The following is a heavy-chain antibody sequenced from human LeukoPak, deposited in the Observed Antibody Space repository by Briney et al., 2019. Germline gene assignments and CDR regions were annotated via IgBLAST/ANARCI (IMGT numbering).Heavy chain of an antibody. CDR1: GFTFSTYW. Sequence: GGSLRLSCAASGFTFSTYWMSWVRRAPGKGLEWVANIKQDGTEKYYVDSVRGRFTISRDNAKKSLYLQMNSLRAEDTAVYYCARDRLGAEYDYWGQGTLVSVSS. D-gene: IGHD3-16*01. CDR2: IKQDGTEK. V-gene: IGHV3-7*01. J-gene: IGHJ4*02. CDR3: ARDRLGAEYDY.